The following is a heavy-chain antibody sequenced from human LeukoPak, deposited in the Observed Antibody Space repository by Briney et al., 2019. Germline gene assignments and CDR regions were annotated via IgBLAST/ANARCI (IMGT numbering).Heavy chain of an antibody. CDR2: IKQDGSEK. V-gene: IGHV3-7*01. Sequence: GGSLRLSCAASGFTFSSYWMSWVRQALGKGLEWVANIKQDGSEKYYVDSVKGRFTISRDNAKNSLYLQMNSLRAEDTAVYYCARDVYSSGWYDLNYYYYTDVWGKGTTATVS. CDR3: ARDVYSSGWYDLNYYYYTDV. CDR1: GFTFSSYW. J-gene: IGHJ6*03. D-gene: IGHD6-19*01.